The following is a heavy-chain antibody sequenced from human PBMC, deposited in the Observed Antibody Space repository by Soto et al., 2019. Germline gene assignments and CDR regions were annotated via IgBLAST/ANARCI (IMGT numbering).Heavy chain of an antibody. J-gene: IGHJ5*02. Sequence: PSETLSLTCAVYGGSFSGYDWSWIRQPPGKGLEWIGEINHSGSTNYNPSLKSRVTISVDTSKNQFSLKLSSVTAADTAVYYCARVRQLYSFKLRRSRNWFDPWGQGTLLTVSS. CDR3: ARVRQLYSFKLRRSRNWFDP. CDR2: INHSGST. V-gene: IGHV4-34*01. D-gene: IGHD4-17*01. CDR1: GGSFSGYD.